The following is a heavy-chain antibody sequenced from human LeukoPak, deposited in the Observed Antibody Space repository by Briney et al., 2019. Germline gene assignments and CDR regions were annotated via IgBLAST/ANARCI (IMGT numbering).Heavy chain of an antibody. CDR3: ARDRGYLDGFDI. CDR1: GGTFSSYA. Sequence: SVKASCKASGGTFSSYAISWVRQAPGQGLEWMGRIIPIFGTANYAQKFQGRVTITTDESTSTAYMELSSLRSEDTAVYYCARDRGYLDGFDIWGQGTMVTVSS. CDR2: IIPIFGTA. J-gene: IGHJ3*02. D-gene: IGHD3-10*01. V-gene: IGHV1-69*05.